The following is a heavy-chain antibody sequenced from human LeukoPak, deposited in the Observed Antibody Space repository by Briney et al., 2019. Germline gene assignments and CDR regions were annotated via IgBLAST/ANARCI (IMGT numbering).Heavy chain of an antibody. Sequence: GGSLRLSCAASGFTFSNALMSWVRQAPGKGLEWVGRIKSKTDGGTTDYAAPVKGRFTISRGDSKNTLYLQMNSLKNEDTSVYYCTTEGDTAVSDFDYWGQGTLVTVSS. D-gene: IGHD5-18*01. CDR2: IKSKTDGGTT. J-gene: IGHJ4*02. V-gene: IGHV3-15*01. CDR1: GFTFSNAL. CDR3: TTEGDTAVSDFDY.